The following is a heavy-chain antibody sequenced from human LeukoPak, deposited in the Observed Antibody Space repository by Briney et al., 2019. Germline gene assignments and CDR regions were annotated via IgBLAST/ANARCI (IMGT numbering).Heavy chain of an antibody. D-gene: IGHD5-18*01. CDR1: GFTFSSYC. CDR2: ISYDGSNK. CDR3: AGGYSYGPHVFDI. V-gene: IGHV3-30*03. Sequence: GGSLRLSCAASGFTFSSYCMHWVRQAPGKGLEWVAVISYDGSNKYYADSVKGRFTISRDNSKNTLYLQMNSLRAEDTAVYYCAGGYSYGPHVFDIWGQGTMVTVSS. J-gene: IGHJ3*02.